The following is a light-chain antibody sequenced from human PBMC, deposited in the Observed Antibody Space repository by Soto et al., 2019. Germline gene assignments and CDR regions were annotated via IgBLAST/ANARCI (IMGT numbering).Light chain of an antibody. CDR3: QQYSTYPSLT. CDR2: AAS. V-gene: IGKV1-9*01. CDR1: QGISSY. J-gene: IGKJ4*01. Sequence: IQLTQSPSSLSASVGDRVTITCRASQGISSYVAWYQQKPGKAPKLLIYAASTLQSGVPSRFSGSGSGTEFTLTISGLQPDDFATYFCQQYSTYPSLTFGGGTKVDI.